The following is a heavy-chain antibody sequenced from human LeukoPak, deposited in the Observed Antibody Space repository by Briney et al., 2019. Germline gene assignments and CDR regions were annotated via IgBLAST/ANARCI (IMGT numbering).Heavy chain of an antibody. CDR1: GGSISSYY. CDR3: ARHEVALDAFDI. V-gene: IGHV4-59*08. Sequence: PSETLSLTCTVSGGSISSYYWSWIRQPPGKGLEWIGYIYYSGSTNYNPSLKSRVTISVDTSKNQFSLKLSSVTAADTAVYYCARHEVALDAFDIWGQGTMVTVSS. CDR2: IYYSGST. J-gene: IGHJ3*02.